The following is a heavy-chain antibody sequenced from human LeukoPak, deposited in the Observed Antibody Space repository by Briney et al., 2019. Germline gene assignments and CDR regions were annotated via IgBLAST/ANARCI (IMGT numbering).Heavy chain of an antibody. Sequence: TGGSLRLSCAASGFTFSSYSMNWVRQAPGKGLEWVSYISGSSGTIYYADSVKGRFTISRDNAESSLYLQMNSLRAENTAVYYCAKRSEFGVLYYMDVWGKGTTVTVSS. CDR2: ISGSSGTI. CDR1: GFTFSSYS. J-gene: IGHJ6*03. D-gene: IGHD3-16*01. CDR3: AKRSEFGVLYYMDV. V-gene: IGHV3-48*01.